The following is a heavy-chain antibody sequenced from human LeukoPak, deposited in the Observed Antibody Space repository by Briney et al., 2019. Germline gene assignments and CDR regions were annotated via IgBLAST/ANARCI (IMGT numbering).Heavy chain of an antibody. CDR1: GYTFTGYY. CDR3: ARGGDGYNLESHLDY. CDR2: IIPISGTA. J-gene: IGHJ4*02. Sequence: ASVKVSCKASGYTFTGYYMHWVRQAPGQGLEWMGGIIPISGTANYAQKFQGRVTITADESTSTAYMELSSLRSEDTAVYYCARGGDGYNLESHLDYWGQGTLVTVSS. D-gene: IGHD5-24*01. V-gene: IGHV1-69*13.